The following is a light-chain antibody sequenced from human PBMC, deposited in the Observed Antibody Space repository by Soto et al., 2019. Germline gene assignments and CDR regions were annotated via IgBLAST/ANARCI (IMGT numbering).Light chain of an antibody. V-gene: IGLV2-14*01. CDR2: DVN. J-gene: IGLJ2*01. CDR1: STDVGDYNY. CDR3: SSYTSSSTLV. Sequence: QSVLTQPASVSGSPGQSITISCTGTSTDVGDYNYVSWYQQHPGKAPKLMIYDVNNRPSGVSNRFSGSKSGNTASLTISGLQAEDEADYYCSSYTSSSTLVFGGGTKLTVL.